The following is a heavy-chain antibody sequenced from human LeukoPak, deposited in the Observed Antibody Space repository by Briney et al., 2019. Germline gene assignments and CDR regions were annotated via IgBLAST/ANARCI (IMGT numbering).Heavy chain of an antibody. CDR3: AKGTGDYGDLLDY. D-gene: IGHD4-17*01. CDR1: GFTFSSST. CDR2: ISSSSNYI. V-gene: IGHV3-21*01. J-gene: IGHJ4*02. Sequence: GGSLRLSCAASGFTFSSSTMNWVRQAPGKGLEWVSSISSSSNYIYYADSVKGRFTISRDNAKNTLYLQMNSLRAEDTAVYYCAKGTGDYGDLLDYWGQGTLVTVSS.